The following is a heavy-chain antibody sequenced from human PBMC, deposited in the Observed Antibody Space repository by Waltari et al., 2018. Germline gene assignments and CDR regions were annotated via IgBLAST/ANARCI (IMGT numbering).Heavy chain of an antibody. CDR3: ARGGCVQVPGFDY. J-gene: IGHJ4*02. V-gene: IGHV1-2*06. Sequence: QVQVVQSGAEVKTPEASVKVSCKASGYIFTAFYIHWVRQAPGQGLDGMGRTDPNSGGTFYAQKFQGRVTMTRDPSISTHYMKLTRLRSGDTAVYYCARGGCVQVPGFDYWGQGTQVTVSS. CDR2: TDPNSGGT. CDR1: GYIFTAFY. D-gene: IGHD2-8*01.